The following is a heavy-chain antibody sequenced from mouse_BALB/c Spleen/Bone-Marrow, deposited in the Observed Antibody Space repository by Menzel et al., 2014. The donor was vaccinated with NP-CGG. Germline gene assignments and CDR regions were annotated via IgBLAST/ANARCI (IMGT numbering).Heavy chain of an antibody. J-gene: IGHJ4*01. CDR1: GFSLTSYG. D-gene: IGHD1-2*01. V-gene: IGHV2-9*02. CDR3: ARGAFITTVHYYAMDY. Sequence: VKLMESGPGLVAPSQSLSITCTVSGFSLTSYGVHWVRQPPGKGLEWLGVIWAGGSTNYNSALMSRLSISKDNSKSQVFLKMNSLQTDDTAMYYCARGAFITTVHYYAMDYWGQGTSVTVSS. CDR2: IWAGGST.